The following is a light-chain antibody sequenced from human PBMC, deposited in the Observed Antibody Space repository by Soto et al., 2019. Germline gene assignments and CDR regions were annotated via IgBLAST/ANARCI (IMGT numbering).Light chain of an antibody. Sequence: IELTQSPYTLSLSPGEGASLSCRASQSLXTFFDWYQQKPGQAPRILIXDESTRATGVLARFSGSGSGRDFTLTISSLEPADFAVYYCRQRSNWSTVTFGQGTRLEIK. CDR2: DES. CDR1: QSLXTF. J-gene: IGKJ5*01. CDR3: RQRSNWSTVT. V-gene: IGKV3-11*02.